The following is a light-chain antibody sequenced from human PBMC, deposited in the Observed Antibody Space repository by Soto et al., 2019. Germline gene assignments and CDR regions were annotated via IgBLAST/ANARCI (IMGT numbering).Light chain of an antibody. CDR1: QGISR. CDR3: QQASSFPRT. Sequence: DIQMTQSPSSVSASVGDRVTITCRASQGISRLAWYQQKPGKAPNLVIYAASTLQSGVPSRFSGSGSGTDFTLPISSLQPEDSATYYCQQASSFPRTFGPGTKVDIK. V-gene: IGKV1-12*01. J-gene: IGKJ3*01. CDR2: AAS.